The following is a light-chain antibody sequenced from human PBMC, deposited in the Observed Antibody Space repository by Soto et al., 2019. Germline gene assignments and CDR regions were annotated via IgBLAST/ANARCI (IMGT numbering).Light chain of an antibody. CDR1: QSVDSW. CDR3: QHYNDYSRM. CDR2: KAF. J-gene: IGKJ1*01. V-gene: IGKV1-5*03. Sequence: DIQMTQSPSTLSASIGDRVTITCRTSQSVDSWLAWYQQKPGKAPKLLIYKAFSLQTGVPSRFSGSGSGTEFTPTISSLQPDDFATYYCQHYNDYSRMFGQGTKVEIK.